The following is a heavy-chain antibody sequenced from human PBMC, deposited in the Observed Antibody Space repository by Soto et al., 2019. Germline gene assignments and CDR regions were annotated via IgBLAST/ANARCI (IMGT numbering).Heavy chain of an antibody. V-gene: IGHV1-2*04. CDR1: GYTFTGYY. CDR2: INPNSGGT. CDR3: ARATLGYCSSTSCQGDYYYYYMDV. Sequence: QVQLVQSGAEVKKPGASVKVSCKASGYTFTGYYMHWVRQAPGQGLEWMGWINPNSGGTNYAQKVQGWVTMTRDTSISTAYMELSRLRSDDTAVYYCARATLGYCSSTSCQGDYYYYYMDVWGKGTTVTVSS. J-gene: IGHJ6*03. D-gene: IGHD2-2*01.